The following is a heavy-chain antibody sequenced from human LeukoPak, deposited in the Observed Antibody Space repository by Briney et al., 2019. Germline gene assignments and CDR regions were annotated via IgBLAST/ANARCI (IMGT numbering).Heavy chain of an antibody. V-gene: IGHV3-74*01. CDR3: ARDLGQYYDTSDNWFDP. Sequence: GXSLRLSCGASGFTFSNYWMHWVRQAPGKGLVWVSRINSDGINTSYADSVKGRFTISRDNAKNTLNLQMNSLRAEDTAVYYCARDLGQYYDTSDNWFDPWGQGTLVTVSS. J-gene: IGHJ5*02. D-gene: IGHD3-22*01. CDR1: GFTFSNYW. CDR2: INSDGINT.